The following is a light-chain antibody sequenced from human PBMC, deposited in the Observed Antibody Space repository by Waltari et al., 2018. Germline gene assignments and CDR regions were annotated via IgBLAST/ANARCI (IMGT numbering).Light chain of an antibody. CDR3: QQYGSLDPLP. J-gene: IGKJ4*01. V-gene: IGKV3-20*01. Sequence: EIVLMQSPGTLSLSPGERATLSCRASQSVYSSHLAWYQQRPGQAPRLLIYGASSRASCIPDRFSGSGSGTDFTLTIRRLEPEDFAVYYCQQYGSLDPLPFGGGTKVEIK. CDR2: GAS. CDR1: QSVYSSH.